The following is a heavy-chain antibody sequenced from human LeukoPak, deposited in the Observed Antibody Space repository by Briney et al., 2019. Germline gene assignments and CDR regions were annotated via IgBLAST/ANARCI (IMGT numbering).Heavy chain of an antibody. J-gene: IGHJ5*02. CDR1: GCTFSSYA. Sequence: SVKVSCQPSGCTFSSYAISWVRQAPGQGLEWMGGIIPIFGTANYAQNFQGRVTITADESTSTAYMALSSLRSEDTAVYYCARDDNWFDPWGQGTLVTVSS. V-gene: IGHV1-69*13. CDR3: ARDDNWFDP. CDR2: IIPIFGTA.